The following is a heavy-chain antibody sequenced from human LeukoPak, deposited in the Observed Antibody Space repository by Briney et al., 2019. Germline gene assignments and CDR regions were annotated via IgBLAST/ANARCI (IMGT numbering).Heavy chain of an antibody. V-gene: IGHV3-30*04. D-gene: IGHD3-10*01. J-gene: IGHJ4*02. CDR3: ARDLGGSGSYPVDY. CDR2: ISYDGSNK. CDR1: GFTFSSYA. Sequence: GGSLRLSCAASGFTFSSYAMHWVRQAPGKGLEWVAVISYDGSNKYYADSVKGRFTISRDNSKNTLYLQMNSLRAEDTAVYYCARDLGGSGSYPVDYWGQGTLVTVPS.